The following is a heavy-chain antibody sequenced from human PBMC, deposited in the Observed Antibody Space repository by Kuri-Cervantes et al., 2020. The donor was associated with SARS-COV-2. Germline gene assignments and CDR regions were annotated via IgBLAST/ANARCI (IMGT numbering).Heavy chain of an antibody. Sequence: SGPTLVKPTQALTLTCTFSGFSLSTSGMCVSWIRQPPGKALEWLALIDWDDDKYYSTSLKTRLTISKDTSKNQVVLTMTNMDPVDTAKYYCARSRDAYNLFDYWGQGTLVTVSS. D-gene: IGHD5-24*01. CDR1: GFSLSTSGMC. CDR3: ARSRDAYNLFDY. J-gene: IGHJ4*02. CDR2: IDWDDDK. V-gene: IGHV2-70*01.